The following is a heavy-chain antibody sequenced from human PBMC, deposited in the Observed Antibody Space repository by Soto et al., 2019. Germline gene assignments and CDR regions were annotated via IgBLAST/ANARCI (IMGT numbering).Heavy chain of an antibody. CDR3: AREGDSSGTPGFDP. D-gene: IGHD3-22*01. Sequence: EVQLVESGGGLVQPGGSLRLSCAASGFTFSSYWMSWVRQAPGKGLEWVANIKQDGSEKYYVDSVKGRFTISRDNAKNLLYLQMNSLRAEDTAVYYCAREGDSSGTPGFDPWGQGTLVTVSS. CDR1: GFTFSSYW. V-gene: IGHV3-7*01. J-gene: IGHJ5*02. CDR2: IKQDGSEK.